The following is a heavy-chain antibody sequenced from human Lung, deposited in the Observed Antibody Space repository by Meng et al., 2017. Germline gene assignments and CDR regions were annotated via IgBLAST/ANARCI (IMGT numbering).Heavy chain of an antibody. CDR2: ISGSGGST. CDR3: AKDQWQNLVRWFDP. J-gene: IGHJ5*02. CDR1: GLTVSSHA. D-gene: IGHD6-13*01. V-gene: IGHV3-23*04. Sequence: EVQRVESGGGVVQPGGSLRLSGAASGLTVSSHAMSWVRQAPGKGLEWVSAISGSGGSTYYADSVRGRFTISRDNSKKTLYLQMNSLRAEDTALYYCAKDQWQNLVRWFDPWGRGTLVTVSS.